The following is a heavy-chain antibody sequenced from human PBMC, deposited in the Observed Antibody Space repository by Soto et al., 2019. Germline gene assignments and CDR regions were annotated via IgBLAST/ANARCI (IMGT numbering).Heavy chain of an antibody. CDR2: IKSKTDGGTT. Sequence: GGSLRLSCAASGFTFSSYSMNWVRQAPGKGLEWVGRIKSKTDGGTTDYAAPVKGRFTISRDDSKNTLYLQMNSLKTEDTAVYYCTTDRYSSGWYGYWGQGTLVTVSS. V-gene: IGHV3-15*07. J-gene: IGHJ4*02. D-gene: IGHD6-19*01. CDR3: TTDRYSSGWYGY. CDR1: GFTFSSYS.